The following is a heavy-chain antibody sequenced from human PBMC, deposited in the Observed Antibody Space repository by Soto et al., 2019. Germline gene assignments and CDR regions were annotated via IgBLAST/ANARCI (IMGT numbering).Heavy chain of an antibody. CDR1: GYGFTTYG. Sequence: QVHLVQSGAEVKKPGASVKVSCKGSGYGFTTYGITWVRQAPGQGLEWMAWISAHNGNTDYAQNLQGRVTVTRDTSTSTADEALRSQRSDDTSVYYFARGRYGDYWGQGALVTVSS. CDR2: ISAHNGNT. CDR3: ARGRYGDY. D-gene: IGHD1-1*01. V-gene: IGHV1-18*01. J-gene: IGHJ4*02.